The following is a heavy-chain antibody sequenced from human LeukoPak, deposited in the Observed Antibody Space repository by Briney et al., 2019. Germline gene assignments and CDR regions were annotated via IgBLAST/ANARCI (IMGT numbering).Heavy chain of an antibody. J-gene: IGHJ6*03. Sequence: SETLSLTCAVYGGSFSGYYWSWIRQPPGKGLEWIGEINHSGSTNYNPSLKSRVTISVDTSKNQSSLKLSSVTAADTAVYYCARGPRAACPNDFWSGYYHYYYYMDVWGKGTTVTVSS. CDR2: INHSGST. CDR3: ARGPRAACPNDFWSGYYHYYYYMDV. D-gene: IGHD3-3*01. CDR1: GGSFSGYY. V-gene: IGHV4-34*01.